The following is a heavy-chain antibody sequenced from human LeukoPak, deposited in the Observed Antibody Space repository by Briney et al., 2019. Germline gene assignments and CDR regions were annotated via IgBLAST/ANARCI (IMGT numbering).Heavy chain of an antibody. V-gene: IGHV1-2*02. CDR2: INPNSGGT. CDR3: ARDLMSGLVPFDY. Sequence: ASVKVSCKASGYTFIGYYMHWVRQAPGQGLEWMGWINPNSGGTNYAQKFQGRVTMTRDTSISTAYMELSRLRSDDTAVYYCARDLMSGLVPFDYWGQGTLVTVSS. J-gene: IGHJ4*02. D-gene: IGHD6-19*01. CDR1: GYTFIGYY.